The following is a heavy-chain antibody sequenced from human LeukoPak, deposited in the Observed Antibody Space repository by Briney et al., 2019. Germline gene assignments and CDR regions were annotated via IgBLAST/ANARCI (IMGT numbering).Heavy chain of an antibody. CDR2: IYSGGST. CDR3: ARVDTGTFDP. Sequence: GGSLRLSCAASGFTVSSNYMSWVRQAPGKGLEWVSVIYSGGSTYYADSVKGRFTISRNNSKNTLYLQMNSLRAEDTAVYYCARVDTGTFDPWGQGTLVTVSS. D-gene: IGHD5-18*01. J-gene: IGHJ5*02. CDR1: GFTVSSNY. V-gene: IGHV3-53*01.